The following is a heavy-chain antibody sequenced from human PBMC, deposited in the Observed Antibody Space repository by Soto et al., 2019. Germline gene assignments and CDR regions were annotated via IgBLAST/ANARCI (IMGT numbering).Heavy chain of an antibody. Sequence: QVPVVQSGAEVKQPGASVKISCKASGYTFSTHAMHWVRQAPGQSLEWMGWINGGTGQTKHSHRFQDRVTITRDTSASTAYMELSSLRSEDTAVYYCARGKGMEENDSYCGLDIWGQGTTGTVSS. D-gene: IGHD1-1*01. CDR3: ARGKGMEENDSYCGLDI. J-gene: IGHJ6*02. CDR1: GYTFSTHA. CDR2: INGGTGQT. V-gene: IGHV1-3*01.